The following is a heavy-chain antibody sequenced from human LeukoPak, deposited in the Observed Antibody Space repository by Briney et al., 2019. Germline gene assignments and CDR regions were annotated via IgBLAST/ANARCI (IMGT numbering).Heavy chain of an antibody. V-gene: IGHV3-33*06. J-gene: IGHJ4*02. CDR1: NFTFGSYG. CDR2: ISFDGTIK. D-gene: IGHD3-10*01. Sequence: GGSLRLSCAASNFTFGSYGMNWVRQAPGKGLEWVAVISFDGTIKYYTDSVKGRFTSSRDNSKNTLYLQMNSLRAEDTAVYYCANHGSGRTNFDYWGQGTLVTVSS. CDR3: ANHGSGRTNFDY.